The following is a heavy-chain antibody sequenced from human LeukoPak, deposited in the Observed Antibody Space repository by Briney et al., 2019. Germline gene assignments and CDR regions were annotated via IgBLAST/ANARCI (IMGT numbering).Heavy chain of an antibody. J-gene: IGHJ1*01. D-gene: IGHD6-13*01. V-gene: IGHV1-2*02. CDR2: INPNSGGT. Sequence: ASVKVSCKASGYTFTGYYIQWVRQAPGQGLEWMGWINPNSGGTNYVQKFQGRVSMTRDTSISTAYMELSRLRSDDTAVYYCARSTSSNSYEYFEYWGQGTLVTVSS. CDR1: GYTFTGYY. CDR3: ARSTSSNSYEYFEY.